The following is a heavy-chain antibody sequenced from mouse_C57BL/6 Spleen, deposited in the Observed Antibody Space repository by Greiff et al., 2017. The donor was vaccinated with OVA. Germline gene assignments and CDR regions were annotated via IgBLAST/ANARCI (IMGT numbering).Heavy chain of an antibody. CDR2: FYPGSGSI. V-gene: IGHV1-62-2*01. CDR1: GYTFTEYT. Sequence: QVQLQQSGAELVKPGASVKLSCKASGYTFTEYTIHWVKQRSGQGLEWIGWFYPGSGSIKYNEKFKDKATLTADKSSSTVYMELSRLTSEDSAVYFCARHEVPPPITTVVPNYAMDYWGQGTSVTVSS. J-gene: IGHJ4*01. CDR3: ARHEVPPPITTVVPNYAMDY. D-gene: IGHD1-1*01.